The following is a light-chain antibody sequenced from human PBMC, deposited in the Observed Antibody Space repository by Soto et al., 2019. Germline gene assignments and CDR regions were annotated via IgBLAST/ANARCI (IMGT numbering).Light chain of an antibody. Sequence: EIVLTQSPATLSLSPGERATLSCRASQSVGGYLDWYQQKPGQAPRLLIYDASNRATGIPARFSGSGSGTDFTLTISSLEHEDLAVYYCHQRSNWPPLTFGGGTKVEIK. V-gene: IGKV3-11*01. CDR3: HQRSNWPPLT. J-gene: IGKJ4*01. CDR1: QSVGGY. CDR2: DAS.